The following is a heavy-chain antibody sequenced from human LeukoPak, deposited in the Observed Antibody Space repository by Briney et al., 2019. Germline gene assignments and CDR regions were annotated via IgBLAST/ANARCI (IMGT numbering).Heavy chain of an antibody. J-gene: IGHJ4*02. V-gene: IGHV3-21*01. Sequence: GGSLRLSCTASGFTFSSYSMNWVRQAPGKGLEWVSSISTSSSYIYYADSVKGRFTISRDNAKNSLYLQMNSLRVEDTGIYYCVKVAKYYYGSETYYFFEHWGQGTPVTASS. CDR2: ISTSSSYI. CDR1: GFTFSSYS. D-gene: IGHD3-10*01. CDR3: VKVAKYYYGSETYYFFEH.